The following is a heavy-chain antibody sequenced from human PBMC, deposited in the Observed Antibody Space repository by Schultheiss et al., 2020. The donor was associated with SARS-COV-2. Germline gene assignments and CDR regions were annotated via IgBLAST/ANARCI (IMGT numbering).Heavy chain of an antibody. Sequence: ASVKVSCKASGYTFTSYGINWVRQATGQGLEWMGWMNPNSGNTGYAQKFQGRVTMTRNTSISTAYMELSSLRSEDTAVYYCARRGNIVATFPYYYYMDVWGKGTTVTVSS. CDR2: MNPNSGNT. CDR3: ARRGNIVATFPYYYYMDV. J-gene: IGHJ6*03. CDR1: GYTFTSYG. V-gene: IGHV1-8*02. D-gene: IGHD5-12*01.